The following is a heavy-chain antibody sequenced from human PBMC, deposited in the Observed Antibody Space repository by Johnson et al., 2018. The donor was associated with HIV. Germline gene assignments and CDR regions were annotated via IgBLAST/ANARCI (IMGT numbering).Heavy chain of an antibody. J-gene: IGHJ3*02. CDR1: GFTFSSYP. CDR2: ISYDGSNK. CDR3: ARDGLEVDAFDI. Sequence: VQLVESGGGVVQPGRSLRLSCEASGFTFSSYPMHWVRQAPGKGLEWVAVISYDGSNKYYADSVKGRFTISRDNSKNTLYLQMNSLRAEDTAVYYCARDGLEVDAFDIWGQGIMVTVSS. D-gene: IGHD3-3*01. V-gene: IGHV3-30-3*01.